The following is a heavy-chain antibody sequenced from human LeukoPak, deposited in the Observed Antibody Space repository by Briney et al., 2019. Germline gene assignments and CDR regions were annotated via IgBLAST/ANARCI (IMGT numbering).Heavy chain of an antibody. CDR2: INPSDKST. V-gene: IGHV1-46*01. Sequence: ASVKVSYKASGYTFTNYYMHWVRQAPGQGLEWMGIINPSDKSTSYAQKFQGRVTMTRDTSTGTVYMELSSLRSEDTAVYYCARVIDYGDFLGLWRQRTLVTVSS. CDR1: GYTFTNYY. D-gene: IGHD4-17*01. J-gene: IGHJ4*02. CDR3: ARVIDYGDFLGL.